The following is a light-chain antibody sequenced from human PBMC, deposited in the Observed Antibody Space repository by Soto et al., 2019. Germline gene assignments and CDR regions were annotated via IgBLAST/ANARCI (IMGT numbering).Light chain of an antibody. Sequence: QSVLTQPASVSGSPGQSITISCTGTSSDVGNYNYVSWYQQYPGRVPKLLIYMVSNRPSGVSNRFSGSKSGNTASLTISGLQAEYEADYFCTSPTPGSLYVFGTGTKVTVL. CDR2: MVS. CDR3: TSPTPGSLYV. J-gene: IGLJ1*01. V-gene: IGLV2-14*01. CDR1: SSDVGNYNY.